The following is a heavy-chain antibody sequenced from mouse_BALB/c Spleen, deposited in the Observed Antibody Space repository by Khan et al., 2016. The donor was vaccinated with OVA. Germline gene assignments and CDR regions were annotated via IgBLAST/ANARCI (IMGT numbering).Heavy chain of an antibody. V-gene: IGHV5-6*01. CDR2: VSTGGGYT. J-gene: IGHJ3*01. D-gene: IGHD1-1*01. Sequence: VQLKESGGDLVKPGGSLKLSCAASGFTFSTYGMSWVRQTPDKRLEWVATVSTGGGYTYYPDSVKGRFTISRDNAKNTLYLQMSGLKSEDTAIFYCTRLAYYYESEGFAYWGQGTLVTVSA. CDR3: TRLAYYYESEGFAY. CDR1: GFTFSTYG.